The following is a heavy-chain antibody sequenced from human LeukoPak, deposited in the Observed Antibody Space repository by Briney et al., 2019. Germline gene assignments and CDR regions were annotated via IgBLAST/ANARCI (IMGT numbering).Heavy chain of an antibody. V-gene: IGHV3-53*01. D-gene: IGHD6-13*01. CDR1: GLTVSNNY. CDR2: IYSGGAT. Sequence: GGSLRLSCAASGLTVSNNYMIWVRQAPGKGLEWVSVIYSGGATYYADSVKGRFTISRDNSKNTLYLQMNSLRAEDTAVYYCASGRYSSSWYHHFDYWGQGALVTVSS. J-gene: IGHJ4*02. CDR3: ASGRYSSSWYHHFDY.